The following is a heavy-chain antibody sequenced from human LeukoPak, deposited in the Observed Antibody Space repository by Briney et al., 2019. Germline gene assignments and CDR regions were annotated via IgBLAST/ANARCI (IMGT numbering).Heavy chain of an antibody. J-gene: IGHJ4*02. Sequence: PGGSLRLSCAASGFTFSSYGMHWVRQAPGKGLEWVAFIRYDGSNKYYADSVKGRFTISRDNSKNTLYLQMNSLRAEDTAVYYCASIAAAGPGDDFDYWGQGTLVTVSS. V-gene: IGHV3-30*02. D-gene: IGHD6-13*01. CDR1: GFTFSSYG. CDR3: ASIAAAGPGDDFDY. CDR2: IRYDGSNK.